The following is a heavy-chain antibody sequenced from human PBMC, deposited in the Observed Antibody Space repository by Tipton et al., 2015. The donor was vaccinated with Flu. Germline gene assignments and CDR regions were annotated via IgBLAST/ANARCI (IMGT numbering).Heavy chain of an antibody. Sequence: TLSLTCSVSGGSISGFAWSWIRQPPGKGLESIGYVSYKGSTHYNPSLRSRVTMSTDASKNQVSLKLTSVTAADTAVYYCARESFYDVGLDDWYIDLCGRGTLVTVSS. CDR3: ARESFYDVGLDDWYIDL. V-gene: IGHV4-59*01. D-gene: IGHD2/OR15-2a*01. CDR1: GGSISGFA. J-gene: IGHJ2*01. CDR2: VSYKGST.